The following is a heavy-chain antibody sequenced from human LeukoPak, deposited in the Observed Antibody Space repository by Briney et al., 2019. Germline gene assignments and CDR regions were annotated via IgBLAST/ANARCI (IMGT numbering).Heavy chain of an antibody. CDR1: GYTLTELS. V-gene: IGHV1-24*01. Sequence: ASVKVSCKVSGYTLTELSMHWVRQAPGKGLEWMGGFDPEDGETIYAQKFQGRVTMTEDTSTDTAYMELSSLRSEDTAVYYCATVPSGYSYGWYFDLWGRGTLVTVSS. D-gene: IGHD5-18*01. CDR2: FDPEDGET. J-gene: IGHJ2*01. CDR3: ATVPSGYSYGWYFDL.